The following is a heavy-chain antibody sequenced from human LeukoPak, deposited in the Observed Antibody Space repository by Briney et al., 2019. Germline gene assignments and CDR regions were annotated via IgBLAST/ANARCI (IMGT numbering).Heavy chain of an antibody. CDR3: ARVVIPYYYAMDV. CDR1: GFTFSSYN. J-gene: IGHJ6*02. V-gene: IGHV3-21*01. D-gene: IGHD4-23*01. CDR2: ISTSSTYI. Sequence: GGSLRLSCAASGFTFSSYNMTWVRQAPGKGREWVPSISTSSTYIYYADSVKGRFTISRDNAKNSLYLQMNSLRAEDTAVYYCARVVIPYYYAMDVWGQGTTVTVSS.